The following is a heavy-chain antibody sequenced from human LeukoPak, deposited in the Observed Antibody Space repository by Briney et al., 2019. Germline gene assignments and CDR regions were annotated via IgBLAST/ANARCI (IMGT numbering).Heavy chain of an antibody. V-gene: IGHV1-2*02. D-gene: IGHD3-3*01. Sequence: VASVKVSCKASGYTFTGYYMHWVRQAPGQGLEWMGWINPNSSGTNYAQKFQGRVTMTRDTSISTAYMELSRLRSDDTAVYYCAVNYDFWSGYYTDLDYWGRGTLVTVSS. CDR3: AVNYDFWSGYYTDLDY. CDR1: GYTFTGYY. J-gene: IGHJ4*02. CDR2: INPNSSGT.